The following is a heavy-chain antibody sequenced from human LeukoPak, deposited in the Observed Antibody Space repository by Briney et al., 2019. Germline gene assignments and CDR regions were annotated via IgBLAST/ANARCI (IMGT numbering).Heavy chain of an antibody. Sequence: ASVKVSCKASGYTFTSYDINWVRQATGQGLEWMGRIIPIFGTANYAQKFQGRVTITTDESTSTAYMELSSLRSEDTAVYYCARGFYGDYLGYWGQGTLVTVSS. J-gene: IGHJ4*02. D-gene: IGHD4-17*01. CDR3: ARGFYGDYLGY. CDR1: GYTFTSYD. CDR2: IIPIFGTA. V-gene: IGHV1-69*05.